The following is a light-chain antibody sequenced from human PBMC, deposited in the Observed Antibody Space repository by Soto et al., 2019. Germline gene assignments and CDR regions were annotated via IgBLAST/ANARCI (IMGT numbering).Light chain of an antibody. CDR1: QGINSW. CDR2: AAS. Sequence: DIHMTQSPSSVSASLGDRVTITCRASQGINSWLAWYQQKPGRAPKLLIYAASILQSGVPSRFSGSGSGTDFTLTITSLQPEDFATYYCHQLNSFPITFGQGTRLENK. CDR3: HQLNSFPIT. J-gene: IGKJ5*01. V-gene: IGKV1D-12*01.